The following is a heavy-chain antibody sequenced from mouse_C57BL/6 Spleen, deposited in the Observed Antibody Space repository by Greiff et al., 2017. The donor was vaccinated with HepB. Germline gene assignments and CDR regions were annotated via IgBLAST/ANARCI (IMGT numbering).Heavy chain of an antibody. J-gene: IGHJ2*01. CDR3: ARSYYGSHYFDY. CDR2: IYPGDGDT. Sequence: VQLVESGAELVKPGASVKISCKASGYAFSSYWMNWVKQRPGKGLEWIGQIYPGDGDTNYNGKFKGKATLTADKSSSTAYMQLSSLTSEDSAVYFCARSYYGSHYFDYWGQGTTLTVSS. CDR1: GYAFSSYW. D-gene: IGHD1-1*01. V-gene: IGHV1-80*01.